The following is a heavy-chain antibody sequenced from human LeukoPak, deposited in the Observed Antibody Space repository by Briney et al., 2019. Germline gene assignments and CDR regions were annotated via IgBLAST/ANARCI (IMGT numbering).Heavy chain of an antibody. V-gene: IGHV3-74*01. D-gene: IGHD3-10*01. CDR3: AREGFGESHSY. J-gene: IGHJ4*02. CDR2: INRDGRST. Sequence: PGGSVRRSCAASGFTFTIYWMHWVRQAPGKGLVWVSRINRDGRSTNYADSVKGRFTISRDTAKNTLDLQMNSLREDDAAVYDCAREGFGESHSYRGQGSQV. CDR1: GFTFTIYW.